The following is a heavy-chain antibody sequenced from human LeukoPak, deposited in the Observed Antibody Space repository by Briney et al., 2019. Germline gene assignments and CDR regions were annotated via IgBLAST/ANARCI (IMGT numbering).Heavy chain of an antibody. CDR1: GGSISSSSYY. J-gene: IGHJ3*02. V-gene: IGHV4-39*01. Sequence: PSETLSLTCTVSGGSISSSSYYWGWIRQPPGKGLEWIGSIYYSGSTYYNPSLKSRVTISVDTSKNQFSLKLSSVTAADTAVYYCARGGVVGYYGSVPGAFDIWGQGTMVTVSS. D-gene: IGHD3-10*01. CDR2: IYYSGST. CDR3: ARGGVVGYYGSVPGAFDI.